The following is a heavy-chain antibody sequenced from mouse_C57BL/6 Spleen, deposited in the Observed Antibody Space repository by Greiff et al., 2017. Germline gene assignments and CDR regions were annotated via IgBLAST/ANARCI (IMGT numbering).Heavy chain of an antibody. V-gene: IGHV1-82*01. CDR3: ARGITTARGAMDY. CDR1: GYAFSSSW. Sequence: QVQLQQSGPELVKPGASVKISCKASGYAFSSSWMNWVKQRPGKGLEWIGRIYPGGGDTNYNGKFKGKATLTAATSSSTAYMQLSSLTSEDSAVYFGARGITTARGAMDYWGQGTSVTVSS. D-gene: IGHD2-4*01. J-gene: IGHJ4*01. CDR2: IYPGGGDT.